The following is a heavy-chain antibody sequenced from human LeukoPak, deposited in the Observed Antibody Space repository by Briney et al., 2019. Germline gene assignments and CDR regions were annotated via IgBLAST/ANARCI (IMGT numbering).Heavy chain of an antibody. CDR1: GYSFTSYW. CDR2: IDPSDSYT. Sequence: GESLRISCQGSGYSFTSYWISWVRQMPGKGLEWMGRIDPSDSYTNYSPSFQGHVTISADKSISTAYLQWSSLKASGTAMYYCARGGAVERYCSSTSCYWVDAFDIWGQGTMVTVSS. V-gene: IGHV5-10-1*01. D-gene: IGHD2-2*01. J-gene: IGHJ3*02. CDR3: ARGGAVERYCSSTSCYWVDAFDI.